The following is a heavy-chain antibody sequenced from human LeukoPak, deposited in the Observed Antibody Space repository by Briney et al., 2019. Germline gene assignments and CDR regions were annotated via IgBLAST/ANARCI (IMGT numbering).Heavy chain of an antibody. CDR3: ARYSGSYYPFDY. Sequence: GGSLRLSCAASGFTFSSYWMHWVRHAPGKGLVWVSRINSDGSSTSYADSVKGRFTISRDNAKNTLYLQMNSLRAEDTAVYYCARYSGSYYPFDYWGQGTLVTVSS. V-gene: IGHV3-74*01. CDR1: GFTFSSYW. D-gene: IGHD1-26*01. CDR2: INSDGSST. J-gene: IGHJ4*02.